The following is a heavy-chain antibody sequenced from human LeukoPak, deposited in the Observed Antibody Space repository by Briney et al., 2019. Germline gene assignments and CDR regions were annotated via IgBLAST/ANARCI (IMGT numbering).Heavy chain of an antibody. Sequence: SETLSLTCTVFAGSISSYYWSWIRQPAGKGLEWIGRIYTSGSTDYNPSLRSRVTMSVDTSKNQFSLKVSSVTAADTAVYYCARDPPRGYWGQGTLVTVSS. CDR1: AGSISSYY. CDR2: IYTSGST. CDR3: ARDPPRGY. J-gene: IGHJ4*02. D-gene: IGHD1-26*01. V-gene: IGHV4-4*07.